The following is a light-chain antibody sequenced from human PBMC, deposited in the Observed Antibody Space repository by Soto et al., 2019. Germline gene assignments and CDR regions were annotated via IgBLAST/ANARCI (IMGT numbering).Light chain of an antibody. CDR1: QTITNIS. J-gene: IGKJ5*01. CDR2: AAS. CDR3: QQRSNWIT. Sequence: LLTQSPCTLALSPGERATLPCRASQTITNISSAWFQQQPGQAPRLLIHAASTRATGIPAKLSGSGSGTEFTLTISSLQSEDFAVYYCQQRSNWITFGQGTRLEIK. V-gene: IGKV3D-20*02.